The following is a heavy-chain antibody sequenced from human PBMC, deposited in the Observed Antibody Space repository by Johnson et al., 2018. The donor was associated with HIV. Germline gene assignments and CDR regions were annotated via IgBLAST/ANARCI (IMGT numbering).Heavy chain of an antibody. D-gene: IGHD3-22*01. CDR1: EFTFSKYA. CDR3: AKGPQDYYDSSGSWSHRDAFDI. J-gene: IGHJ3*02. CDR2: ISGSGTTT. V-gene: IGHV3-23*04. Sequence: VQLVESGGGLIQPGGSLRLSCAASEFTFSKYAMSWVRQAPGKGLEWVSGISGSGTTTYYGDSVKGRFTISRDNSKNTLYLQMNSLRAEDTAVYYCAKGPQDYYDSSGSWSHRDAFDIWGQGTMVTVSS.